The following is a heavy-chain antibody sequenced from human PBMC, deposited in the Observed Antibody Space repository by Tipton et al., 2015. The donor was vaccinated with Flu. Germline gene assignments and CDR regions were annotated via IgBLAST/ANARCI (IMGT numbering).Heavy chain of an antibody. Sequence: QLVQSGAEVKKPGASVKVSCKASGYTFTSYGISWVRQAPGQGLEWMGWISAYNGNTNYAQKLQGRVTMTPDTSTSTAYMELRSLRSADTAVYYCARRWGGSAKNWFDPWGQGTLVTVSS. J-gene: IGHJ5*02. V-gene: IGHV1-18*04. D-gene: IGHD1-26*01. CDR3: ARRWGGSAKNWFDP. CDR1: GYTFTSYG. CDR2: ISAYNGNT.